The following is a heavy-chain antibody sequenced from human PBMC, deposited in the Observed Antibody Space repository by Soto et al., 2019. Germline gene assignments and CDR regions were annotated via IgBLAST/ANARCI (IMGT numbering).Heavy chain of an antibody. CDR3: ARGRGYSGYDYEDYFDY. CDR2: IYYSGST. Sequence: QVQLQESGPGLVKPSETLSLTCTVSGGSVSSGSYYWSWIRQPPGKGLEWIGYIYYSGSTNYNPSIKSRGTISVDTSKNQFSLKLSSVTAADTAVYYCARGRGYSGYDYEDYFDYWGQGTLVTVSS. CDR1: GGSVSSGSYY. D-gene: IGHD5-12*01. V-gene: IGHV4-61*01. J-gene: IGHJ4*02.